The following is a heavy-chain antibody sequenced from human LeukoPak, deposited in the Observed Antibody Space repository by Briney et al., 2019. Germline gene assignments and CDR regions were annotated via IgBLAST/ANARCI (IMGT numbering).Heavy chain of an antibody. D-gene: IGHD1-1*01. CDR1: GYTFTGYY. J-gene: IGHJ3*02. V-gene: IGHV1-2*02. CDR2: INPNSGGT. CDR3: ARATIWNDLYAFDI. Sequence: ASVKVSCKASGYTFTGYYMHWVRQAPGQGLEWMGWINPNSGGTNYAQKFQGRVTMTRDTSISTAYMELSRLRSDDTAVYYCARATIWNDLYAFDIWGQGTMVTVSS.